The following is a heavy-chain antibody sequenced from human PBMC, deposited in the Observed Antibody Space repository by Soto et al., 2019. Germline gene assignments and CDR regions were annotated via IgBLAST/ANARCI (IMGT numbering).Heavy chain of an antibody. Sequence: QVQLVESGGGVVQPGTSLRLSCAASGFAVSSYSVRWVRQAPGKGLEWVAAMSLDGNSRYFADSVKGRFTISRDTSKNTWSLQMNTLGPEDSAVYHCTRGRSVIATNDFEHWGQGTQVTISS. CDR1: GFAVSSYS. CDR3: TRGRSVIATNDFEH. V-gene: IGHV3-30-3*01. D-gene: IGHD2-21*01. J-gene: IGHJ4*02. CDR2: MSLDGNSR.